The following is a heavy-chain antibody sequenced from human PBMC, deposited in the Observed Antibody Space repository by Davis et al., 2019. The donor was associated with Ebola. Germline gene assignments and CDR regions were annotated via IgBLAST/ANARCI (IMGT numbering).Heavy chain of an antibody. D-gene: IGHD5-24*01. V-gene: IGHV3-9*01. CDR1: GFTFDDYA. J-gene: IGHJ6*02. CDR3: AKDMSRDGYNLDYYGMDV. CDR2: ISWNSGSI. Sequence: PGGSLRLSCAASGFTFDDYAMHWVRQAPGKGLEWVSGISWNSGSIGYADSVKGRFTISRDNAKNSLYLQMNSLRAEDTALYYCAKDMSRDGYNLDYYGMDVWGQGTTVTVSS.